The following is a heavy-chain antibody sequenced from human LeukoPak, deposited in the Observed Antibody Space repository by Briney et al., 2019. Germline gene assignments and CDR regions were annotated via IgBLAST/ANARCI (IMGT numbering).Heavy chain of an antibody. CDR3: ARTSASGATYFDY. J-gene: IGHJ4*02. Sequence: PSETLFLTCTVSGGSLSGYYWSWIRQPAGKGLEWIGRISFSGNTHYIPSLESRVTVSFDTSKNQFSLKLTSVTAADTAVYYCARTSASGATYFDYWGQGTLVTVSS. V-gene: IGHV4-4*07. CDR1: GGSLSGYY. CDR2: ISFSGNT. D-gene: IGHD1-26*01.